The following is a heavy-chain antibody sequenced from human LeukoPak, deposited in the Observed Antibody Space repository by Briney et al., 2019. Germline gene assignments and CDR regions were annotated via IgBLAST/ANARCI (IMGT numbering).Heavy chain of an antibody. V-gene: IGHV4-4*07. D-gene: IGHD4-23*01. Sequence: SETLSLTCTVSGASIGNYYWSWIRQPAGKGLEWIGRTHTSGSANYNPSLKSRVTMSVDTSKNQFSLKLSSVTAADTAVYYSASQDHEYGGNSGVAFDYWGQGTLVTVSS. CDR3: ASQDHEYGGNSGVAFDY. CDR1: GASIGNYY. CDR2: THTSGSA. J-gene: IGHJ4*02.